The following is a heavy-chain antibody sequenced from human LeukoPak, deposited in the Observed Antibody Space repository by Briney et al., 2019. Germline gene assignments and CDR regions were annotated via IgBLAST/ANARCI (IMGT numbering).Heavy chain of an antibody. V-gene: IGHV4-59*01. D-gene: IGHD3-16*02. J-gene: IGHJ4*02. CDR1: GGSISSYY. Sequence: PSETLSLTCTVSGGSISSYYWSWIRQSPGEGLEWIGYIYYSGSTNYNPPLKSRVTISLDTPKNQFSLNLSSVTAADTAVYFCARLTNYDYVWGSYCYTGNYFQYWGQGTLVTVSS. CDR3: ARLTNYDYVWGSYCYTGNYFQY. CDR2: IYYSGST.